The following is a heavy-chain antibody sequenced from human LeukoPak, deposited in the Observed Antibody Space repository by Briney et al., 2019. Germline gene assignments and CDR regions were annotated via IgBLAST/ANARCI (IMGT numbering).Heavy chain of an antibody. D-gene: IGHD2-2*01. CDR1: GFTFSSYS. CDR3: ARGFVVVPAANGY. Sequence: GGSLRLSCAASGFTFSSYSMNWVRQAPGKGLEWVSYISSSSSTIYYADSVKGRFTISRDNAKNSLYLQMNSLRAEDTAVYYCARGFVVVPAANGYWGQGTLVIVSS. V-gene: IGHV3-48*01. CDR2: ISSSSSTI. J-gene: IGHJ4*02.